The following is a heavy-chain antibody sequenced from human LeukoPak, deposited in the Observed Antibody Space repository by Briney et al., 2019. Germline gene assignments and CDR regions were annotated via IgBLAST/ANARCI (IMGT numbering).Heavy chain of an antibody. CDR3: ARDRAGSGTTFDY. J-gene: IGHJ4*02. V-gene: IGHV3-66*01. Sequence: GGSLRLSCAASEFSVGSNYMTWVRQAPGKGLEWVSLIYSGGSTYYAGSVKGRFAISRDNSKNTVYLQMNSLTAEDTAVYYCARDRAGSGTTFDYWGQGTLVTVSS. CDR2: IYSGGST. D-gene: IGHD3-10*01. CDR1: EFSVGSNY.